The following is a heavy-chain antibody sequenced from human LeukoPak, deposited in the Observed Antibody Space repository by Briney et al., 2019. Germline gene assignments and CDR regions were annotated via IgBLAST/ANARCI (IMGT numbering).Heavy chain of an antibody. V-gene: IGHV3-21*01. D-gene: IGHD5-24*01. CDR1: GFTFSSYS. CDR3: ARDPGDGYNYDY. Sequence: GGSLRLSCAASGFTFSSYSMNWVRQAPGKGLEWVSSISSSSSYIYYADSVKGRFTISRDNAENSLYLQMNSLRAEDTAVYYCARDPGDGYNYDYWGQGTLVTVSS. CDR2: ISSSSSYI. J-gene: IGHJ4*02.